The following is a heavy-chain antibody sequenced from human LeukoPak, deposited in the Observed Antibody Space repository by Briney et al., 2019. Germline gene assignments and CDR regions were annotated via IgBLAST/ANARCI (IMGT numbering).Heavy chain of an antibody. Sequence: GGSLRLSCAASGLTFSSFAMSWVRQAPGKGLEWVSGIRDSGGSTYYADSVKGRFTISRDNSKNTLYLHMNSLRAEDTAVYYCAKNRDTSSWYFPFDYWGQGTLVTVSS. V-gene: IGHV3-23*01. J-gene: IGHJ4*02. CDR3: AKNRDTSSWYFPFDY. CDR1: GLTFSSFA. CDR2: IRDSGGST. D-gene: IGHD6-13*01.